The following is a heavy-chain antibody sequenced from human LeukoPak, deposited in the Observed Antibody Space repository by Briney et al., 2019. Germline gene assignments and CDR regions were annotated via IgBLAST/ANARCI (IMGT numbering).Heavy chain of an antibody. D-gene: IGHD6-19*01. Sequence: GASVKVSCKASGYTFTGYYMHWVRQAPGQGLEWMGWINPNSGGTNYAQKFQGRVTMTRDTSISTAYMELSRLRSDDTAVYYCARAERYSSGWYESLQLNYFDYRGQGTLVTVSS. CDR3: ARAERYSSGWYESLQLNYFDY. V-gene: IGHV1-2*02. CDR2: INPNSGGT. CDR1: GYTFTGYY. J-gene: IGHJ4*02.